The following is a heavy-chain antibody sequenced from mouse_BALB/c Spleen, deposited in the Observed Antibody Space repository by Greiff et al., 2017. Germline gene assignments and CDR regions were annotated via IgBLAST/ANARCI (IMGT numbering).Heavy chain of an antibody. V-gene: IGHV5-6-5*01. J-gene: IGHJ3*01. CDR1: GFTFSSYA. CDR2: ISSGGST. Sequence: DVLLVESGGGLVKPGGSLKLSCAASGFTFSSYAMSWVRQTPEKRLEWVASISSGGSTYYPDSVKGRFTISRDNARNILYLQMSSLRSEDTAMYYCARFYDGYYAWFAYWGQGTLVTVSA. CDR3: ARFYDGYYAWFAY. D-gene: IGHD2-3*01.